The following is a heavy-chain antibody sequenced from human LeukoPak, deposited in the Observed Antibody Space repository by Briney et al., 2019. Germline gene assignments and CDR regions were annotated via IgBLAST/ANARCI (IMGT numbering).Heavy chain of an antibody. V-gene: IGHV1-3*01. J-gene: IGHJ6*02. Sequence: ASVKVSCKASGYTFTSYAMHWVRQAPGQRLEWMGWINAGNGNTKYSQKFQGRVTITRDTSASTAYMELSSLRSEDTAVYYCARDQDTAMVNSYYYGMDVWGQGTTVTVSS. CDR1: GYTFTSYA. CDR3: ARDQDTAMVNSYYYGMDV. CDR2: INAGNGNT. D-gene: IGHD5-18*01.